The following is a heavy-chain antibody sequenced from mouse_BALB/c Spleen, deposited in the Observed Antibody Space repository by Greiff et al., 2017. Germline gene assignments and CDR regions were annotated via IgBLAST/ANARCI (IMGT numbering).Heavy chain of an antibody. CDR2: IYPGNVNT. Sequence: VQLQQSGPELVKPGASVRISCKASGYTFTSYYIHWVKQRPGQGLEWIGWIYPGNVNTKYNEKFKGKATLTADKSSSTAYMQLSSLTSEDSAVYFCARGYGNPAWFAYWGQGTLVTVSA. D-gene: IGHD2-10*02. J-gene: IGHJ3*01. CDR3: ARGYGNPAWFAY. V-gene: IGHV1S56*01. CDR1: GYTFTSYY.